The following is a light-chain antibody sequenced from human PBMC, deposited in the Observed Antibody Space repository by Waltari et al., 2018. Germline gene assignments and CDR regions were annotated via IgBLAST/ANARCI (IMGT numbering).Light chain of an antibody. Sequence: QSVLTQPPSVSAAPGRRVTISCSGTSSNIGSHFVAWYQQLPGTAPKLLIHDKKKRPSGIPYRISGSKSGTSATLVIAGLQPGDEADYYCGTWDSSASGVVFGGGTKLTVL. J-gene: IGLJ2*01. CDR3: GTWDSSASGVV. CDR1: SSNIGSHF. CDR2: DKK. V-gene: IGLV1-51*01.